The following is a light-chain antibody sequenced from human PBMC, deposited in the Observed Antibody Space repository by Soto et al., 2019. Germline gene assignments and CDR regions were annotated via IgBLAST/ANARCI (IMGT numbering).Light chain of an antibody. J-gene: IGKJ2*01. CDR2: GAS. CDR1: QSVSTF. CDR3: QQYGSSPLT. V-gene: IGKV3-20*01. Sequence: EIVLTQSPGTLSLSPGERATLSCRASQSVSTFLAWYQQKPGQAPRLLISGASSRATGIPDRFNGSGSVTDFTLTISRLEPEDFAVYYCQQYGSSPLTFGQGTKLEIK.